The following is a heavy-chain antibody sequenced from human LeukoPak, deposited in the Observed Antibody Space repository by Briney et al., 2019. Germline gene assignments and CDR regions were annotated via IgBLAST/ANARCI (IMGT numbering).Heavy chain of an antibody. CDR2: ISSSGSTI. CDR3: ARADAAIFFGGTYAHAFDM. Sequence: GGSLRLSCAASGFSFSSYEMNWVGQAPGKGLEGVSYISSSGSTIYYADSVKGRFTISRDNEKNSLYMQMNRLRDEDTAVYYCARADAAIFFGGTYAHAFDMWGQGTIVTVSS. J-gene: IGHJ3*02. V-gene: IGHV3-48*03. D-gene: IGHD3-3*01. CDR1: GFSFSSYE.